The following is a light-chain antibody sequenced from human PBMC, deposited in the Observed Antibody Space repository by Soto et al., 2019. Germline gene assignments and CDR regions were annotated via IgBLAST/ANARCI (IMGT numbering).Light chain of an antibody. CDR2: EVS. CDR3: FSYTSSGTYV. J-gene: IGLJ1*01. Sequence: QSALTQPASVSGSPGQSITISFTGTSSDVGNYKYVSWYQQHPGKAPKLMIYEVSNRPSGVSNRFSGSKSGNTASLTISGLQAEDETDYYCFSYTSSGTYVFGPGTKVTVL. V-gene: IGLV2-14*01. CDR1: SSDVGNYKY.